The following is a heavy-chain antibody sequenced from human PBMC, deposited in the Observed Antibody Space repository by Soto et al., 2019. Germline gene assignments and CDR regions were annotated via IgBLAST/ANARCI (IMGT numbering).Heavy chain of an antibody. CDR2: IYYSGST. D-gene: IGHD5-18*01. J-gene: IGHJ5*02. Sequence: SETLSLTCTVSGGSISSGGYYWSWIRQHPGKGLEWIGYIYYSGSTYYNPSLKSRVTISVDTSKNQFSLKLSSVTAADTAVYYCARVRAYSYGPGWFDPWGQGTLVTVS. CDR3: ARVRAYSYGPGWFDP. CDR1: GGSISSGGYY. V-gene: IGHV4-31*03.